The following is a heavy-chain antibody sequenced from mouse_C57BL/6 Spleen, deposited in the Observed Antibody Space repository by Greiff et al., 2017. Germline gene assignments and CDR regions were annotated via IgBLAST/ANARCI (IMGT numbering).Heavy chain of an antibody. CDR2: INPNNGGT. J-gene: IGHJ3*01. CDR1: GYTFTDYH. D-gene: IGHD1-1*01. V-gene: IGHV1-18*01. Sequence: EVQLQQSGPELVKPGASVKIPCKASGYTFTDYHMDWVKQSHGKSLEWIGDINPNNGGTIYNQKFKGKATLTVDKSSSTAYMELRRLTSEDTAVYYCARDYGSSYSFAYWGQGTLVTVSA. CDR3: ARDYGSSYSFAY.